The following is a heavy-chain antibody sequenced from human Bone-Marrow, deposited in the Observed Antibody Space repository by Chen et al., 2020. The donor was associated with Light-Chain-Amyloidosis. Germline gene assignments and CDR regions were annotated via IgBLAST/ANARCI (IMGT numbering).Heavy chain of an antibody. J-gene: IGHJ4*02. CDR2: IYPDDSYA. CDR1: GYTFPNYW. Sequence: EVQLEQSGPEVKKPGESLKISCKGSGYTFPNYWIGWVRQVPGKGLEWMGVIYPDDSYASYSPSCEGQVTISADKSITTAYLQWRSLKASDTAMYYCARRRDGYNFDYWGQGTLVTVSS. D-gene: IGHD5-12*01. CDR3: ARRRDGYNFDY. V-gene: IGHV5-51*01.